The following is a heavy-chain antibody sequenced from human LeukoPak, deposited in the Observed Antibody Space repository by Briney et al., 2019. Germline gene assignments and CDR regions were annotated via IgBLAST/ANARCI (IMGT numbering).Heavy chain of an antibody. D-gene: IGHD3-3*01. V-gene: IGHV3-7*01. Sequence: GGSLRLSCAASGFTFSSYWMTWVRQAPGKGLEWVANINQDGGGKYYVDSVKGRFTISKDNAKNSLYLQMNSLRAEDTAVYYCARDKDAYYDFWSAYSYYFDYWGQGTLVTVSS. CDR1: GFTFSSYW. CDR3: ARDKDAYYDFWSAYSYYFDY. J-gene: IGHJ4*02. CDR2: INQDGGGK.